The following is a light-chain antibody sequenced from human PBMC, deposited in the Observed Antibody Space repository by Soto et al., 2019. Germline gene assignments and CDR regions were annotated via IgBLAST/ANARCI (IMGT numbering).Light chain of an antibody. CDR2: VKSDGSH. Sequence: QSVLTQSPSASASLGASVKLTCTLSSGHITYAIAWHQQQPDKGPRYLMKVKSDGSHSKGDGIPDRFSGSSSGAERSLTISRLQSEDEADYYCQTWGTVIEVFGGGTKLTVL. CDR3: QTWGTVIEV. J-gene: IGLJ3*02. CDR1: SGHITYA. V-gene: IGLV4-69*01.